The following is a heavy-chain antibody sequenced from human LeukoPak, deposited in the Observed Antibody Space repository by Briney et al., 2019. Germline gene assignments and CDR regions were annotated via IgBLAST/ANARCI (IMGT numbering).Heavy chain of an antibody. J-gene: IGHJ4*02. CDR2: IRYDGSNK. CDR3: AKDIWAIAVAEPFDY. Sequence: GGSLRLSCAASGFTFSSYGMHWVRQAPGKGLERVAFIRYDGSNKYYADSVKGRFTISRDNSKNTLYLQMNSLRAEDTAVYYCAKDIWAIAVAEPFDYWGQGTLVTVSS. D-gene: IGHD6-19*01. CDR1: GFTFSSYG. V-gene: IGHV3-30*02.